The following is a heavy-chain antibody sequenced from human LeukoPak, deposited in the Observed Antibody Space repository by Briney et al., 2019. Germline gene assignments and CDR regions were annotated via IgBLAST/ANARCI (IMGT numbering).Heavy chain of an antibody. Sequence: PGRSLRLSCAASGFTFSSYSMNWVRQAPGKGLEWVSSISSSSSYIYYADSVKGRFTISRDNAKNSLYLQMNSLRAEDTAVYYCARSLASSWYRGGAFDIWGQGTMVTVSS. J-gene: IGHJ3*02. CDR3: ARSLASSWYRGGAFDI. CDR2: ISSSSSYI. D-gene: IGHD6-13*01. CDR1: GFTFSSYS. V-gene: IGHV3-21*01.